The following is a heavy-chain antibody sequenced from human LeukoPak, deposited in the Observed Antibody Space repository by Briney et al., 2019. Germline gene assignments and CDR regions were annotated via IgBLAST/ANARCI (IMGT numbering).Heavy chain of an antibody. Sequence: PGGSLRLSCAASGFTVSNNYMSWVRQAPGKGLEWVSVIYNGGTTYYADSVKGRFTISRDNSKNTLYLQMNSLRAEDTAVYYCARRGITGTTGGAFDIWGQGTMVTVSS. V-gene: IGHV3-66*01. CDR2: IYNGGTT. CDR1: GFTVSNNY. J-gene: IGHJ3*02. D-gene: IGHD1-20*01. CDR3: ARRGITGTTGGAFDI.